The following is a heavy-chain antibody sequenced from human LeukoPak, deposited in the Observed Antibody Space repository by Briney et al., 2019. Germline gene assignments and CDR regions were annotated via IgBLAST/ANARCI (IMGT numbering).Heavy chain of an antibody. Sequence: GESLRISCKVSGYIFTSYWISWVRQMPGKGLEWMGRIDPSDSYTNYRPSFQGHVTISADKSISTAYLQWSSLKASDTAVYYCARHRIVGATRAAFDYWGQGTLVTVSS. V-gene: IGHV5-10-1*01. CDR3: ARHRIVGATRAAFDY. CDR1: GYIFTSYW. J-gene: IGHJ4*02. CDR2: IDPSDSYT. D-gene: IGHD1-26*01.